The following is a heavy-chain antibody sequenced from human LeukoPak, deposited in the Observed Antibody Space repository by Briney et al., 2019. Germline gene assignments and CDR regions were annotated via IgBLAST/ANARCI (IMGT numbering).Heavy chain of an antibody. D-gene: IGHD2-2*01. J-gene: IGHJ6*03. Sequence: ASVKVSCXASGGTFSSYAISWVRQAPGQGLVWMGGIIPIFGTANYAQKFQGRVTIAADESTSTAYMELSSLRSEDTAVYYCATNTLGYCSSTSCRNYYYYYYMDVWGKGTTVTVSS. CDR1: GGTFSSYA. CDR3: ATNTLGYCSSTSCRNYYYYYYMDV. CDR2: IIPIFGTA. V-gene: IGHV1-69*13.